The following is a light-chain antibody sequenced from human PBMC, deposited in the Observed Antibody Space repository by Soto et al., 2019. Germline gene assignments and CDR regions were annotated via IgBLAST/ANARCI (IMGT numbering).Light chain of an antibody. J-gene: IGKJ2*01. V-gene: IGKV3-20*01. CDR3: HQYGSSPPYT. CDR1: QSVTNNY. CDR2: GSS. Sequence: EVVLTQSPGTLSLSPGESATLSCRASQSVTNNYFAWYQQKPGQAPRLLIFGSSDRTTGIPDRFSGSGSGTDFNLNISRLEPEDEALYYCHQYGSSPPYTFGQGYKLEIK.